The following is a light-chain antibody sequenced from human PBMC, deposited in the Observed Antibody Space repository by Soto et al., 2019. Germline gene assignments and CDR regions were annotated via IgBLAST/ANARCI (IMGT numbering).Light chain of an antibody. V-gene: IGLV1-51*01. CDR3: GTWDSSLSAVV. Sequence: QSVLTQPPSVSAAPGQKVTISCSGSSSNIGSNYVSWYQQLPGTAPRLLIYDNYKRPSGIPDRFSGSRSGTSATLGITGLQTGDEADYYCGTWDSSLSAVVFGGGTKVTVL. CDR1: SSNIGSNY. CDR2: DNY. J-gene: IGLJ2*01.